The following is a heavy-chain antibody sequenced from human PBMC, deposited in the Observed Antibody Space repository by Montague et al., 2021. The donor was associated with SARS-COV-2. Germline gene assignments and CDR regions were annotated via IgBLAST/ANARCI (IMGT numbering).Heavy chain of an antibody. Sequence: SETLSLTCDFSDGSVSAYFWSWVRQLPGQGLEWIGQVDRSGTAHSSPSLQSRLTLSVATSNNQVSLNLTSVSATDTATSYCARGRDSGTYFGTKYYFQYGLDVWGQGTMVTVSS. CDR3: ARGRDSGTYFGTKYYFQYGLDV. CDR2: VDRSGTA. V-gene: IGHV4-34*01. CDR1: DGSVSAYF. D-gene: IGHD3-10*01. J-gene: IGHJ6*02.